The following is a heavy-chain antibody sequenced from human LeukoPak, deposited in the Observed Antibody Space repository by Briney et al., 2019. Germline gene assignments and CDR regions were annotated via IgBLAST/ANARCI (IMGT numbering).Heavy chain of an antibody. CDR3: AREPRYSYGLNGMDV. CDR1: GFTFNNYE. D-gene: IGHD5-18*01. J-gene: IGHJ6*02. V-gene: IGHV3-48*03. Sequence: GGSLRLSCAASGFTFNNYEMNWVRQAPGKGLEWVSYISSSGTTIYYADSVRGRFTISRDNAKDSLSLQMNSLRAEDTAVYYCAREPRYSYGLNGMDVWGQGTTVTVSS. CDR2: ISSSGTTI.